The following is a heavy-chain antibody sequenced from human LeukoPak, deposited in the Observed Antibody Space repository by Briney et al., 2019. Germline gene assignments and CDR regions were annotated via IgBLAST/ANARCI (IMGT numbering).Heavy chain of an antibody. CDR2: IHYSARI. CDR3: TREVRSAWASFDP. Sequence: PSETLSLTCTVSGYCISSGYYWGWIRQPPGKGLEWIGSIHYSARIYYNPSLKSRLTISPDTSKNQFSLKLTSVTAADTAVYYCTREVRSAWASFDPWGQGTLVIVSS. V-gene: IGHV4-38-2*02. J-gene: IGHJ5*02. D-gene: IGHD1-26*01. CDR1: GYCISSGYY.